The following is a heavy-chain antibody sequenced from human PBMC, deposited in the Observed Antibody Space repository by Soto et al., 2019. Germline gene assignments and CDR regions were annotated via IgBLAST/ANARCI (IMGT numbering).Heavy chain of an antibody. CDR3: ARVSVGSYHFDL. J-gene: IGHJ4*02. Sequence: EVQLVESGGGLVQPGGSLRLSCAASGFTFSNYWMHWVRQAPGRGLVWVSRINPDGRRTSYADSVKGRFTISRDNAKNKLYLQMDSLRAEDTAVYYCARVSVGSYHFDLWGQGPLVTVSA. V-gene: IGHV3-74*01. D-gene: IGHD3-10*01. CDR2: INPDGRRT. CDR1: GFTFSNYW.